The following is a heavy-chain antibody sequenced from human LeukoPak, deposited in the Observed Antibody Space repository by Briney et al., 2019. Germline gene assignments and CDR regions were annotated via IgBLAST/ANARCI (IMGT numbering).Heavy chain of an antibody. Sequence: SVKLSCKASGGTFSSYAISWVRQAPGQGLEWMGRIIPILGIANYAQKFQGRVTITADKSTSTAYMELSSLGSEDTAVYYCARDPLCGMDVWGQGTTVTVSS. CDR3: ARDPLCGMDV. CDR2: IIPILGIA. CDR1: GGTFSSYA. J-gene: IGHJ6*02. V-gene: IGHV1-69*04.